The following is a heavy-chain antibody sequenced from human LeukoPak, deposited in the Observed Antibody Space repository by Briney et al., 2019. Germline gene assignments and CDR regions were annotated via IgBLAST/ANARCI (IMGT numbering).Heavy chain of an antibody. V-gene: IGHV4-30-4*01. J-gene: IGHJ5*02. CDR3: ARSPMVRGVIITFWFDP. CDR2: IYYSGST. CDR1: GGSISSGDYY. Sequence: SQTLSLTCTVSGGSISSGDYYWSWIRQPPGKGLEWIGYIYYSGSTYYNPSLKSRVTISVDTSKNQFSLKLSSVTAADTAVYYCARSPMVRGVIITFWFDPWGQGTLVTVSS. D-gene: IGHD3-10*01.